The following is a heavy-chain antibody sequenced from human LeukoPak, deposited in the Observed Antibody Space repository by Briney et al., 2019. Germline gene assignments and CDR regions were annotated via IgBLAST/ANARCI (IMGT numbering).Heavy chain of an antibody. J-gene: IGHJ4*02. CDR2: ISSSSSYI. CDR3: ASDSGYERGSDY. V-gene: IGHV3-21*01. CDR1: GFTFSSYS. D-gene: IGHD5-12*01. Sequence: GGSLRLSCAASGFTFSSYSMNWVRQAPGKGLEWVSSISSSSSYIYYADSVKGRFTISRDNAKNSLYLQMNSLRAEDTAVYYCASDSGYERGSDYWGQGTLVTVSS.